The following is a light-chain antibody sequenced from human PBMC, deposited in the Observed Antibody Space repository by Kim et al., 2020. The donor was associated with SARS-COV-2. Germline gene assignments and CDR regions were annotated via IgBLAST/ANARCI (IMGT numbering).Light chain of an antibody. CDR3: QSYDSTTLV. V-gene: IGLV6-57*04. CDR1: SGSIASNY. CDR2: EDN. Sequence: NFMLTQPHSVSESPGKTVTISCTRSSGSIASNYVQWYQQRPGSAPTTVIYEDNQRPSGVPDRFSGSIDSSSNSASLTISRLKTEDEADYYCQSYDSTTLVFGGGTQLTVL. J-gene: IGLJ2*01.